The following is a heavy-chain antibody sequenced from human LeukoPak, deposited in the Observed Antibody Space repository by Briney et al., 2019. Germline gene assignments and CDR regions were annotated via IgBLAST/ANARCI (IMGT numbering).Heavy chain of an antibody. CDR2: INPNSGGT. D-gene: IGHD2-2*01. V-gene: IGHV1-2*02. CDR3: ARDHCSSTSCSIFDY. Sequence: ASVKVSCKASVYTFTGYYMHWVRQAPGQGLAWMGWINPNSGGTNYAQKFQGRVTMTRDTSISTAYMELSRLRSDDTAVYYCARDHCSSTSCSIFDYWGQGTLVTVSS. J-gene: IGHJ4*02. CDR1: VYTFTGYY.